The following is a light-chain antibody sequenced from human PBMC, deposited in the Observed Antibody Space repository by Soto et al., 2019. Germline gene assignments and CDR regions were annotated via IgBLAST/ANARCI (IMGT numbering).Light chain of an antibody. CDR2: DAS. Sequence: EIVLTHSPATLSLSPGERATLSCRASQSVRSYLAWYQQKPGQAPRLLIYDASSRATGIPARFSGSGSETDFTLTISSLEPEDFAIYYCQQRSYGLTFGPGTKVDIK. V-gene: IGKV3-11*01. J-gene: IGKJ3*01. CDR3: QQRSYGLT. CDR1: QSVRSY.